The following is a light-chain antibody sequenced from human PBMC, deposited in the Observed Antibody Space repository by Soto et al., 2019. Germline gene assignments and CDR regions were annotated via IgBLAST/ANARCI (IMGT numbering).Light chain of an antibody. CDR3: SSYAGSTLYV. Sequence: QSALTQPASVSGSPGQSITISCTGTSNDVGGYKYVSWHQQHPGKAPKLMIYEVSNRPSGVSTRFSASRSGNTASLTVSGLQAEDEADYYCSSYAGSTLYVFGTGTKVTVL. J-gene: IGLJ1*01. CDR2: EVS. CDR1: SNDVGGYKY. V-gene: IGLV2-14*01.